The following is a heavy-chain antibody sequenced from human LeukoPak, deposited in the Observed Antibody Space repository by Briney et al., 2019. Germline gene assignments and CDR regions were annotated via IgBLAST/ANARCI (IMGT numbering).Heavy chain of an antibody. Sequence: GGSLRLSCAASGFTFSSYSMNWVRQAPGKGLEWVSSISSSSSYIYYADSVKGRFTISRGNAKNSLYLQMNSLRAEDTAVYYCARDLRFLEWLHDYWGQGTLVTVSS. V-gene: IGHV3-21*01. CDR3: ARDLRFLEWLHDY. CDR1: GFTFSSYS. J-gene: IGHJ4*02. CDR2: ISSSSSYI. D-gene: IGHD3-3*01.